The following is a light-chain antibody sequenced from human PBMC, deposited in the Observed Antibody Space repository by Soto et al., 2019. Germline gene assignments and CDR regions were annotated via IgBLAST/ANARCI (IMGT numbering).Light chain of an antibody. CDR2: GAS. CDR3: QQYNNWPRT. Sequence: EIVMTQSPATLSVSPWERETLSCRASQSVSSNLAWYQQKPGQAPRLLIYGASTRATDIPARFSGSGSGTEFTLTISSLQSEDFAVYYCQQYNNWPRTFGQGTKVDIK. V-gene: IGKV3-15*01. J-gene: IGKJ1*01. CDR1: QSVSSN.